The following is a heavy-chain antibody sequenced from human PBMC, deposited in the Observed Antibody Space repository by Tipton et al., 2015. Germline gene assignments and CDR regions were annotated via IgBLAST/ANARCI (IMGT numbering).Heavy chain of an antibody. Sequence: SLRLSCAASGFTFSDSSMHWVRQASGKGLEWVGQIRSKANTYATSYAASVKGRFTISRDDSKNTAYLQMNSLKTEDTAVYYCSGDSSSSVDYFDSWGQGTLVTVSS. J-gene: IGHJ4*02. D-gene: IGHD6-6*01. CDR3: SGDSSSSVDYFDS. CDR1: GFTFSDSS. V-gene: IGHV3-73*01. CDR2: IRSKANTYAT.